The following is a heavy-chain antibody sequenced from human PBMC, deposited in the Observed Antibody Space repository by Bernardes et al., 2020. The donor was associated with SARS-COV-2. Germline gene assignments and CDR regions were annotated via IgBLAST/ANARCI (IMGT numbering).Heavy chain of an antibody. J-gene: IGHJ4*02. CDR3: ATTGRVYFDN. V-gene: IGHV4-4*07. Sequence: SATLSITCSVSGGSIDNYQWNWIRQPAGKGLEWIGRIYSTGYTNYNPSLESRLTMSIDTSRKQISLKLSSVTAADTAVYYCATTGRVYFDNWGQGSLVTVSS. D-gene: IGHD3-10*01. CDR1: GGSIDNYQ. CDR2: IYSTGYT.